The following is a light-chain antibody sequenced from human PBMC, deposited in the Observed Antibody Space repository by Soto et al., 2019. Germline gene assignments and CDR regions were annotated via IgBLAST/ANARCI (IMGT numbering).Light chain of an antibody. Sequence: EIVLTQSPATLSLSPGDRATLSCRASQSVSTYLAWYQQKPGQAPRLLIYGASNRATGIPARFSGSGSGTDFSLTISSLEPEDFAVYYCQQRNTWFGQGTKVEIK. V-gene: IGKV3-11*01. CDR1: QSVSTY. CDR2: GAS. CDR3: QQRNTW. J-gene: IGKJ1*01.